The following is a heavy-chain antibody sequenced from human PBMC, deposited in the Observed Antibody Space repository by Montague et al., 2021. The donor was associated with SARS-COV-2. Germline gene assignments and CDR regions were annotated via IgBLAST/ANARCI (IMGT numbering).Heavy chain of an antibody. CDR2: IYYSGST. V-gene: IGHV4-59*01. D-gene: IGHD5-18*01. CDR1: GGSISSYY. Sequence: SETLSLTCTVSGGSISSYYWSWIRQPPGKGLEWIGYIYYSGSTNYNPSLKGRVTISLDTSKNQFSLKLNSVTAADTAVYYCARGSYGPGAFDIWGQGTMVTVSS. J-gene: IGHJ3*02. CDR3: ARGSYGPGAFDI.